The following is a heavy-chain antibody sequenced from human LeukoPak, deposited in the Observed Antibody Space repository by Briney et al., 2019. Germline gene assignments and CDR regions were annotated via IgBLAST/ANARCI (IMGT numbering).Heavy chain of an antibody. CDR1: GGSLSGYF. CDR3: AGHLRYFDWLLASIDY. D-gene: IGHD3-9*01. CDR2: INHSGST. Sequence: SETLSLTCAVYGGSLSGYFWSWIRQPPGKGLEWIGEINHSGSTNYNPSLTSRVTISVDTSKNQFSLKLSSVTAADTAVYYCAGHLRYFDWLLASIDYWGQGNLVTVS. J-gene: IGHJ4*02. V-gene: IGHV4-34*01.